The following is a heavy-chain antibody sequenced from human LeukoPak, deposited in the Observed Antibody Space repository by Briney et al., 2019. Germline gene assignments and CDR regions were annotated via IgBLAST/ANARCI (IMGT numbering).Heavy chain of an antibody. CDR2: ISSSGSTI. V-gene: IGHV3-48*03. J-gene: IGHJ4*02. Sequence: GGSLRLSCAASGFTFSSYEMNWVRQAPGKGLEWVSYISSSGSTIYYADSVKGRFTISRDNAKNSLYLQMNSLKTEDTAVYYCTSRPLLSYYGSGRTRSDYWGQGTLVTVSS. CDR1: GFTFSSYE. CDR3: TSRPLLSYYGSGRTRSDY. D-gene: IGHD3-10*01.